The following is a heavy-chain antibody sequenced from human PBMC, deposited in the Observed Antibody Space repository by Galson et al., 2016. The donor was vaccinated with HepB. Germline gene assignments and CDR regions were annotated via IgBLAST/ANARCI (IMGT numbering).Heavy chain of an antibody. J-gene: IGHJ3*02. CDR1: GGSISTNNYC. D-gene: IGHD2-21*01. Sequence: SETLSLTCTVSGGSISTNNYCWDWVRQPPGQGLEWIGSICHSGNHYYNPSLKSRVAMPVDTSNNQFPLKLRSVTAADTAVYYCARHVVPEDAFNIWGQGTEVTVSS. V-gene: IGHV4-39*01. CDR2: ICHSGNH. CDR3: ARHVVPEDAFNI.